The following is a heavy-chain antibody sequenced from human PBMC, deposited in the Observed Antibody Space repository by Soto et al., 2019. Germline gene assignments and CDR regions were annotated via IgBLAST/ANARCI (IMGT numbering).Heavy chain of an antibody. V-gene: IGHV4-59*01. CDR1: GGSISSYY. Sequence: PSETLSLTCTVSGGSISSYYWSWIRQPPGKGLEWIGYIYYSGSTNYNPSLKSRVTISVDTSKNQFSLKLSSVTAADTAVYYCARSVVVVAAKSYFDYWGQGNLVTVSS. CDR3: ARSVVVVAAKSYFDY. J-gene: IGHJ4*02. CDR2: IYYSGST. D-gene: IGHD2-15*01.